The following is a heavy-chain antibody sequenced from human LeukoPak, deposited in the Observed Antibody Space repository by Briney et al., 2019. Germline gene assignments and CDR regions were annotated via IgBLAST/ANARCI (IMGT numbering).Heavy chain of an antibody. Sequence: SETLSLTCTVSGGSISNYYWTWIRHPPGKRLEWIGYIYYNGRTKYNPSLNSRVTMSVDTSKNQFSLNLGSVTAADTAVYYCARSWQEVGTFDNWDPESLLTVSS. D-gene: IGHD4-23*01. V-gene: IGHV4-59*13. J-gene: IGHJ4*02. CDR2: IYYNGRT. CDR1: GGSISNYY. CDR3: ARSWQEVGTFDN.